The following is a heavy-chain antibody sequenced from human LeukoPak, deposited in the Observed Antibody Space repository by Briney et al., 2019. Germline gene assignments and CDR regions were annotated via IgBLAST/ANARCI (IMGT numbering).Heavy chain of an antibody. CDR1: GGSISSSSYY. V-gene: IGHV4-39*01. J-gene: IGHJ4*02. Sequence: PSETLSLTCTVSGGSISSSSYYWGWIRQPPGKGLEWIGSIYYSGSTYYNPSLKSRVTISVDTSKNQFSLKLSSVTAADTAVYYCARQVRGTDYDILTGYYYWGQGTLVTVSS. CDR3: ARQVRGTDYDILTGYYY. D-gene: IGHD3-9*01. CDR2: IYYSGST.